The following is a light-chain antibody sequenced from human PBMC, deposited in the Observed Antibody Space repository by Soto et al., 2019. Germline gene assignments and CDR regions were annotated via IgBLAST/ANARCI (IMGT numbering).Light chain of an antibody. Sequence: QAVVTQEPSLTVSPGGTVTLTCASSTGAVTSDHYPNWFQQKPGQAPRALIYRTNNKHSWTPARFSGSLLGGKAALTLSGAQSEDEAEYYCLVSSGGVHVFGGGTTLTVL. CDR1: TGAVTSDHY. CDR3: LVSSGGVHV. CDR2: RTN. J-gene: IGLJ2*01. V-gene: IGLV7-43*01.